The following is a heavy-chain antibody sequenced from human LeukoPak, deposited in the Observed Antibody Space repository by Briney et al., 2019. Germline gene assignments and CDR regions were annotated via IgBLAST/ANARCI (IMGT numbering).Heavy chain of an antibody. J-gene: IGHJ2*01. CDR1: GFTFSSYA. D-gene: IGHD4-17*01. Sequence: GGSLRLSCGASGFTFSSYAMHWVRQAPGKGQEWVAVISYDGSNKYYADSVKGRFTISRDNSKNTLYLQMNSLRAEDTAVYYCARDATDYGDYPGPGYFDLWGRGTLVTVSS. V-gene: IGHV3-30-3*01. CDR3: ARDATDYGDYPGPGYFDL. CDR2: ISYDGSNK.